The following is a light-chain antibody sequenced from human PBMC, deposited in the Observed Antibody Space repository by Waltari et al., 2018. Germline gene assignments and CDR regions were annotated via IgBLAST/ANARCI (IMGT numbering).Light chain of an antibody. CDR3: QIWGPGFRV. J-gene: IGLJ3*02. CDR2: INSDGSH. Sequence: QLVLTQSPSASASLGASVKLTCTLTSRHSSYAIAWHQQKPQKGPGYLMKINSDGSHIKGGGIPDRFSGPSSGAERYLTISSLQSEDEADYYCQIWGPGFRVFGGGTKVTVL. CDR1: SRHSSYA. V-gene: IGLV4-69*01.